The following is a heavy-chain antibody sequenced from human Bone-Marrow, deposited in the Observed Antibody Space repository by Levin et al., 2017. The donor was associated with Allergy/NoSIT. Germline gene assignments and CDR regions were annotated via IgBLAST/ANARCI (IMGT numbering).Heavy chain of an antibody. CDR3: ARGVSSWYVLGLDY. V-gene: IGHV3-21*01. Sequence: GGSLRLSCAASGFTFSSYSMNWVRQAPGKGLEWVSSISSSSSYIYYADSVKGRFTISRDNAKNSLYLQMNSLRAEDTAVYYCARGVSSWYVLGLDYWGQGTLVTVSS. CDR1: GFTFSSYS. J-gene: IGHJ4*02. CDR2: ISSSSSYI. D-gene: IGHD6-13*01.